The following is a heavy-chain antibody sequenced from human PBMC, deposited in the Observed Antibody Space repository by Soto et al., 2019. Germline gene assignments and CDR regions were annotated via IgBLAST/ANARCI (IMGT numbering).Heavy chain of an antibody. J-gene: IGHJ6*02. V-gene: IGHV3-74*01. CDR3: AREDVQLPPYGMDV. CDR1: GFTFSSYW. CDR2: INSDGSST. Sequence: EVQLVESGGGLGQPGGSLRLSCAASGFTFSSYWMHWVRQAPGKGLVWVSRINSDGSSTSYADSVKGRFTISRDNAKNTLYLQMNSLRAEDTAVYSCAREDVQLPPYGMDVWGQGTTVTVSS. D-gene: IGHD2-2*01.